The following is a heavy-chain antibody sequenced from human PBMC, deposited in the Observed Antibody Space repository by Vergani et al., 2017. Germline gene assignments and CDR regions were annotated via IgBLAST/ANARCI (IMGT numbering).Heavy chain of an antibody. CDR1: GGTFSSYT. CDR3: ARDSSSWYGGPRFDY. J-gene: IGHJ4*02. D-gene: IGHD6-13*01. Sequence: QVQLVQSGAEVKKPGSSVKVSCKASGGTFSSYTISWVRQAPGQGLEWMGRIIPTLGIANYAQKFQGRVTITADKSTSTAYMELSSLRSEDTAVYYCARDSSSWYGGPRFDYWGQGTLVTVSS. V-gene: IGHV1-69*08. CDR2: IIPTLGIA.